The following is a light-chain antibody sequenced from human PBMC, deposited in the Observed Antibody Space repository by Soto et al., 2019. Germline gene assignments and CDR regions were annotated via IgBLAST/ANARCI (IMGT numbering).Light chain of an antibody. V-gene: IGLV2-14*01. Sequence: QSVLAQPASMSGSPGQSITISCTGTTSDIAGYNYVSWYQQHPGKAPKLLIYEVTSRASGVSHRFSGSKSGNTASLTISGLQAEDEAEYYCNSYTSASFYVFGTGTKVTVL. CDR3: NSYTSASFYV. CDR1: TSDIAGYNY. CDR2: EVT. J-gene: IGLJ1*01.